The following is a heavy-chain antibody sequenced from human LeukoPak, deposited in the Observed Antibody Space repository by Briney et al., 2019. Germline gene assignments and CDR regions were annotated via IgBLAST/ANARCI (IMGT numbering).Heavy chain of an antibody. D-gene: IGHD6-13*01. J-gene: IGHJ5*02. CDR2: ISSSSSYI. V-gene: IGHV3-21*01. Sequence: GGSLRLSCAASGFTFSSYSMNWVRQAPGKGLEWVSSISSSSSYIYYADSVKGRFTISRDNAKNPLYLQMNSLRAEDTAVYYCARVSSSWYSNYWFDPWGQGTLVTVSS. CDR1: GFTFSSYS. CDR3: ARVSSSWYSNYWFDP.